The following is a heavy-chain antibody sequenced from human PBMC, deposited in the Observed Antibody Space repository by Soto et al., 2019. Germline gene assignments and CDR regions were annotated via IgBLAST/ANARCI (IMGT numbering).Heavy chain of an antibody. CDR2: IIPNFGAP. V-gene: IGHV1-69*01. D-gene: IGHD3-16*01. CDR1: GGPFRGYG. Sequence: QVQLVQSGPEVKTTGSSMKVSCKASGGPFRGYGLNWVRQALGQGLEWIGGIIPNFGAPNYAQKFQGRVSITADEVTTTIYMELKGLRSEDTAVYYCATPARDFYGPFYQHSGLDVWGQGTRLTVSS. J-gene: IGHJ6*02. CDR3: ATPARDFYGPFYQHSGLDV.